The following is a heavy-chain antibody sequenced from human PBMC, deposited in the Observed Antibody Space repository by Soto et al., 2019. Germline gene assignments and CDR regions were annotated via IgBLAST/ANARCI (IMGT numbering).Heavy chain of an antibody. V-gene: IGHV1-18*01. CDR3: ARAPNGWYRSRVYY. CDR1: GYTFTSYG. CDR2: ISAYNGNT. Sequence: QVQLVQSGAEVKKPGASVKVSCKASGYTFTSYGIIWVRPAPGQALEWMGWISAYNGNTNSAQKLQGRVTMTTATSTSTAYMELRSLRSDDTAVYYCARAPNGWYRSRVYYWGQGTLVTVSS. J-gene: IGHJ4*02. D-gene: IGHD6-19*01.